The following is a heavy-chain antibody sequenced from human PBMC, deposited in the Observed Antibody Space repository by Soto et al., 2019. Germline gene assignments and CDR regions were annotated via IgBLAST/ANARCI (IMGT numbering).Heavy chain of an antibody. J-gene: IGHJ6*02. CDR1: GYSFTSYW. Sequence: LKISCKGSGYSFTSYWIGWVRQMPGKGLEWMGIIYPGDSDTRYSPSFQGQVTISADKSISTAYLQWSSLKASDTAMYYCATEPYSSSYYYGMDVWGQGTTVTVSS. CDR3: ATEPYSSSYYYGMDV. V-gene: IGHV5-51*01. CDR2: IYPGDSDT. D-gene: IGHD6-13*01.